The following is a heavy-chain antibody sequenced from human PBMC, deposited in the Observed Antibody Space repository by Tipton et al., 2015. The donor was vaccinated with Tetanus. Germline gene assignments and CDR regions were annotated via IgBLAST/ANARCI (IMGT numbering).Heavy chain of an antibody. CDR1: GLSFSDYF. J-gene: IGHJ4*02. V-gene: IGHV3-11*01. Sequence: SLRLSCAASGLSFSDYFMGWVRQAPGEGLEWISYISDTASTIHYADSVRGRFTISRDNAKESLFLEMNSLRAEDTAVYYCARARSGSYYLDYWGQGTLVTVSS. CDR3: ARARSGSYYLDY. D-gene: IGHD1-26*01. CDR2: ISDTASTI.